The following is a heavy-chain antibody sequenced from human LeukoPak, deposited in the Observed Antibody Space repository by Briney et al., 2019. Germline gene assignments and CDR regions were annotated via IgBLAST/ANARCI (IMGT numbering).Heavy chain of an antibody. CDR2: ISASGGST. CDR3: AKDRRGYSYGSFDY. D-gene: IGHD5-18*01. J-gene: IGHJ4*02. Sequence: PGGSLRLSCAASGFTFSTYAMSWVRQTPGKGLEWVSAISASGGSTYYADSVKGRFTISRDNSKNTLYLQMNSLRAEDTAVYYCAKDRRGYSYGSFDYWGQGTLVTVSS. CDR1: GFTFSTYA. V-gene: IGHV3-23*01.